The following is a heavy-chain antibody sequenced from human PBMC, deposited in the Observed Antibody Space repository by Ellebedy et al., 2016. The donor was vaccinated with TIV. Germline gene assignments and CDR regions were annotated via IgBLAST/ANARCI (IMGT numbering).Heavy chain of an antibody. J-gene: IGHJ6*02. V-gene: IGHV3-7*03. Sequence: PGGSLRLSCAASGFTFNSVWMTWVRQTPGRGLEWVAHINQGGSAQSYVDAVEGRFTISRDNAKNLLYLQMDSLRAEDTAVYYCVKYLGRAMDVWGQGATVTVSS. CDR1: GFTFNSVW. D-gene: IGHD1-26*01. CDR2: INQGGSAQ. CDR3: VKYLGRAMDV.